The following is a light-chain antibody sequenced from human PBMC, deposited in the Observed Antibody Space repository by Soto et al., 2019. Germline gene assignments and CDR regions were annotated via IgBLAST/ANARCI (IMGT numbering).Light chain of an antibody. CDR3: QKYDSAPFT. J-gene: IGKJ3*01. CDR2: AAS. CDR1: PGISNY. Sequence: DIQMTQSPTSLSASVGDRVTITCRASPGISNYLSWYQQRPGKVPKLLIYAASTLQSGVPSRFSGSGSGTDFTLTISSLQPEDVAPNYCQKYDSAPFTFGPGTRVDIK. V-gene: IGKV1-27*01.